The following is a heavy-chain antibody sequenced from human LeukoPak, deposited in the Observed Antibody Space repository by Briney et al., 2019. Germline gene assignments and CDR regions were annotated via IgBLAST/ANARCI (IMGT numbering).Heavy chain of an antibody. D-gene: IGHD3-3*01. J-gene: IGHJ4*02. CDR1: GYTFTSYG. CDR3: ARDWFTIFGVAEIDY. CDR2: ISAYNGNT. V-gene: IGHV1-18*01. Sequence: GASVKVSCKASGYTFTSYGISWVRQAPGQGLEWMGWISAYNGNTNYAQKLQGRVTMTTDTSTSTAYMELRSLRSDDTAVYYCARDWFTIFGVAEIDYWGQGTLVTVSS.